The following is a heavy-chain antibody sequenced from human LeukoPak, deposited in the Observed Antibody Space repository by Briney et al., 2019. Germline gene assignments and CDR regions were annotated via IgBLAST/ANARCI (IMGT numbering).Heavy chain of an antibody. D-gene: IGHD2-21*02. Sequence: PSETLSLTCTVSGCSISSGSYYWSWIRQPAGKGLEWIGRIYTSGSTNYNPSLKSRVTISVDTSKNQFSLKLSSVTAADTAVYYCAGTYCGGDCYSSLFDYWGQGTLVTVSS. CDR2: IYTSGST. J-gene: IGHJ4*02. CDR3: AGTYCGGDCYSSLFDY. V-gene: IGHV4-61*02. CDR1: GCSISSGSYY.